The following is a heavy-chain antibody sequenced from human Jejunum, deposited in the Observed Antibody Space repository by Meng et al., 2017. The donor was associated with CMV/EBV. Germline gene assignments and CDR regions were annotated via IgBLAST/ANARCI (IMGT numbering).Heavy chain of an antibody. CDR3: VRETDMTVGPHFDY. V-gene: IGHV4-4*07. Sequence: QVQLHESVAGLLKPSETLSLTCTVSRGSLSFYYWSWIRKPAGKGLEWIGRIFTTGSTNYHPSLKSRVTMSVDTSKNQISLRLTSVTATDTAIYYCVRETDMTVGPHFDYWGQGALVTVSS. CDR2: IFTTGST. CDR1: RGSLSFYY. J-gene: IGHJ4*02. D-gene: IGHD3-22*01.